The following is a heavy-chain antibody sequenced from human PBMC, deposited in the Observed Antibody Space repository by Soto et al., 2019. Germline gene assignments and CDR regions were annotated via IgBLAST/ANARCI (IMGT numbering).Heavy chain of an antibody. J-gene: IGHJ4*02. CDR2: IIPIFGTA. CDR3: ARDLYPIAARRYFDY. D-gene: IGHD6-6*01. Sequence: SVKVSCKASGGTFSSYAISWVRQAPGQGLEWMGGIIPIFGTANYAQKFQGRVTITADKSTSTAYMELSSLRSEDTAVYYCARDLYPIAARRYFDYWGQGTLVTVSS. CDR1: GGTFSSYA. V-gene: IGHV1-69*06.